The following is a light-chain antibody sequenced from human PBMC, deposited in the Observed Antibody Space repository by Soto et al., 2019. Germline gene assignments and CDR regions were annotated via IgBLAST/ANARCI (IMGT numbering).Light chain of an antibody. CDR3: QRGYTAPYT. J-gene: IGKJ2*01. CDR1: QGISTY. Sequence: DIQLTQSPSSLSASVGDRVTITCRVSQGISTYLNCYRQKPGKVPNLLNYSASNLQSGVPTRFSGSGSGTALTLTISSLQPEDFASYYGQRGYTAPYTFGQGTKLEIK. CDR2: SAS. V-gene: IGKV1-27*01.